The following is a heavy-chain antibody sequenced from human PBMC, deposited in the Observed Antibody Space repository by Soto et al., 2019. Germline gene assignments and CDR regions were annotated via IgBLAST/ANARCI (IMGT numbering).Heavy chain of an antibody. V-gene: IGHV3-48*01. CDR1: GFTFCSDS. CDR2: ISSSSSTI. D-gene: IGHD3-22*01. CDR3: ARDSVVANFDY. Sequence: EVQLVESGGGLVQPGGSLRLSCAASGFTFCSDSMNWVRQAPGKGLEWVSYISSSSSTIYYADSVKGRFTISRDNAKNSLYLQMNSLRAEDTAVYYCARDSVVANFDYWGQGTLVTVSS. J-gene: IGHJ4*02.